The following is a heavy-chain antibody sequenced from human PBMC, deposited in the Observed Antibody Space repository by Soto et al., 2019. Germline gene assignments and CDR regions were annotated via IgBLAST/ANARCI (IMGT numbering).Heavy chain of an antibody. V-gene: IGHV3-23*01. CDR2: ISGSGGST. CDR1: GFTFSSYA. D-gene: IGHD2-15*01. J-gene: IGHJ4*02. Sequence: EVQLLESGGGLVQPGGSLRLSCAASGFTFSSYAMSWVRQAPGKGLEWVSAISGSGGSTYYADSVKGRFTISRDNSKNTLYLQMNSLRAEDTAVYYCAKDSAVCVGGSCYSNFDYWGQGTLVTVSS. CDR3: AKDSAVCVGGSCYSNFDY.